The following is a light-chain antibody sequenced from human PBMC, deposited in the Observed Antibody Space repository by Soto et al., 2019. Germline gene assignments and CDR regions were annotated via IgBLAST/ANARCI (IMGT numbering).Light chain of an antibody. J-gene: IGLJ2*01. CDR3: RSSATGPTSHVV. CDR2: GVT. V-gene: IGLV2-14*03. CDR1: SSDVGNSDY. Sequence: QSALTQPASVSGSPGQSITISCTGTSSDVGNSDYVSWYQHHPGKAPKLMISGVTNRPSGVSNRFSGSKSGNTASLTISGLQAEDEADYYCRSSATGPTSHVVFGGGTKLTVL.